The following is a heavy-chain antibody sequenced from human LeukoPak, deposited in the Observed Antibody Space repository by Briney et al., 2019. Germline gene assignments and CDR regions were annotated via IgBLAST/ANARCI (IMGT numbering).Heavy chain of an antibody. CDR1: AYTFSNSG. Sequence: ASVKVSCKASAYTFSNSGISWVRQAPGQGLEWMGWVSAYDGNRNYAQKLQGRVTMTTDTSTSTAYMELRSLRSDDTAVYYCARDLAIGGSYLGPWGQGTLVTVSS. D-gene: IGHD1-26*01. V-gene: IGHV1-18*01. CDR2: VSAYDGNR. CDR3: ARDLAIGGSYLGP. J-gene: IGHJ5*02.